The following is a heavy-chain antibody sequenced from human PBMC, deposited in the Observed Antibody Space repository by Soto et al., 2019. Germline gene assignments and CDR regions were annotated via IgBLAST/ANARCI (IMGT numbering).Heavy chain of an antibody. Sequence: QVQLVESGGGVVQPGRSLRLSCAASGFTFSSYGMHWVRQAPGKGLEWGAVISYDGSNKYYADSVKGRFTISRDNSKNTLYLQMNSLRAEDTAVYYCAKADGDSSSWYSDYWGQGTLVTVSS. J-gene: IGHJ4*02. D-gene: IGHD6-13*01. CDR2: ISYDGSNK. CDR1: GFTFSSYG. CDR3: AKADGDSSSWYSDY. V-gene: IGHV3-30*18.